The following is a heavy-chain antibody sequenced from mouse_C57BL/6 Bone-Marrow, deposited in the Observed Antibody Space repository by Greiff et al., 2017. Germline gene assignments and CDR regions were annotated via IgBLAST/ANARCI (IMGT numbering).Heavy chain of an antibody. CDR1: GYTFTSYW. J-gene: IGHJ2*01. D-gene: IGHD1-1*01. Sequence: QVQLQQPGAELVKPGASVKLSCKASGYTFTSYWMHWVKQRPGQGLEWIGMIHPNSGSTNYNEKFKSKATLTVDKSSSTAYMQLSSLTSEDSAVYYCARGDITVVATNFDYCGQGTTLTVSS. CDR3: ARGDITVVATNFDY. V-gene: IGHV1-64*01. CDR2: IHPNSGST.